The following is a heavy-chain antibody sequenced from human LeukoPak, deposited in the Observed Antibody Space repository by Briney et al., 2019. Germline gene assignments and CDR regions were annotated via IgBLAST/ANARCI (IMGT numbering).Heavy chain of an antibody. CDR3: ARRYYYDSSGYPYFDY. CDR1: GGSISSYY. J-gene: IGHJ4*02. Sequence: SETLSLTCTVSGGSISSYYWSWIRQPPGKGLEWIGYIYYSGSTNYNPSLKSRVTISVDTSKNQFSLRLSSVTAADTAVYYCARRYYYDSSGYPYFDYWGQGTLVTVSS. D-gene: IGHD3-22*01. V-gene: IGHV4-59*08. CDR2: IYYSGST.